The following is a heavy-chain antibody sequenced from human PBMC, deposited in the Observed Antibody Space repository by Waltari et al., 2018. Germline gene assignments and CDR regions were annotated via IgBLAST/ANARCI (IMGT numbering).Heavy chain of an antibody. CDR3: ARVRFGYSSSWYTSDLYYFDY. CDR2: IKQEGSEK. CDR1: GFTFSRYW. V-gene: IGHV3-7*01. J-gene: IGHJ4*02. D-gene: IGHD6-13*01. Sequence: EVQLVESVGCLVQPGGSLGLSCAASGFTFSRYWMSWISYAPGQGREWVANIKQEGSEKYYADSVKGRFTISRDNAKNALYLQMNSLRAEDTAVYYCARVRFGYSSSWYTSDLYYFDYWGQGTLVTVSS.